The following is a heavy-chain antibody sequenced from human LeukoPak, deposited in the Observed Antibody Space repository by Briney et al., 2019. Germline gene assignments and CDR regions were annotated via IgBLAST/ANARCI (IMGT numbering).Heavy chain of an antibody. J-gene: IGHJ5*02. D-gene: IGHD4-23*01. V-gene: IGHV1-69*13. CDR2: IIPIFGTA. CDR3: ARDNSIGGRGWWFDP. CDR1: GGTFSSYA. Sequence: SVTVSCKASGGTFSSYAISWVRQAPGQGLEWMGGIIPIFGTANYAQKFQGRVTITADESTSTAYMELSSLRSEDTAVYYCARDNSIGGRGWWFDPWGQGTLVTVSS.